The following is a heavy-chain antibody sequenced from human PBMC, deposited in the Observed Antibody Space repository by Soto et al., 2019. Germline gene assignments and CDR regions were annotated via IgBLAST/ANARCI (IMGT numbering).Heavy chain of an antibody. J-gene: IGHJ4*02. CDR1: GGSISSGGYY. Sequence: PSETLSLTCTVSGGSISSGGYYWSWIRQHPGKGLEGIGYTYYSGSTYYNPSLKSRVTISVDTSKNHFSLKLSSVTAADTAVYYCARGRPYSNYAYWGQGTLVTVSS. CDR2: TYYSGST. CDR3: ARGRPYSNYAY. V-gene: IGHV4-31*03. D-gene: IGHD4-4*01.